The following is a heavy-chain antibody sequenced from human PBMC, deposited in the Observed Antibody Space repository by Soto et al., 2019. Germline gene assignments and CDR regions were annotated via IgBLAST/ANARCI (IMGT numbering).Heavy chain of an antibody. CDR1: GFTFSSYA. D-gene: IGHD6-13*01. V-gene: IGHV3-23*01. CDR2: ISGSGGST. Sequence: EVQLLESGGGVVQPGGSLRLSCAASGFTFSSYAMSWVRQAPGKGLEWVSAISGSGGSTYYADSVKGRFTISRDNSKNTLYLQMNSLRAEDTAVYYCATLMYSSSWYVYYYYGMDVWGQGTTVTVSS. J-gene: IGHJ6*02. CDR3: ATLMYSSSWYVYYYYGMDV.